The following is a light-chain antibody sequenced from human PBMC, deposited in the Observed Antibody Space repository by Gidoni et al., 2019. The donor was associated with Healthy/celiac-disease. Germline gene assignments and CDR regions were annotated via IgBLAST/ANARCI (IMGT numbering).Light chain of an antibody. CDR1: QSISSW. Sequence: DIQMTQSPSTLSASVGDRVTITCRASQSISSWLAWYQQKPGKAPKLLIYKASSLESGVPSRFSGSGSGTEFTLTISSLQPDDFATYYCQQDNSYSRSQSFGQGTKLEIK. CDR2: KAS. CDR3: QQDNSYSRSQS. V-gene: IGKV1-5*03. J-gene: IGKJ2*03.